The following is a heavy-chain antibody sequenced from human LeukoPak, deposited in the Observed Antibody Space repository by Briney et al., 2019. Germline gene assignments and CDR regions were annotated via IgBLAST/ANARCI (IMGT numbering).Heavy chain of an antibody. CDR1: GYSISSGYY. CDR2: FDYSGST. Sequence: SETLSLTCTVSGYSISSGYYWGWIRQPPGKGLEWIGFFDYSGSTYYNPSLKSRVTISVDTSKKQFSLKLSSVTAADTAVYYCARDLYSSRTNDAFVIWGQGTMVTVSS. V-gene: IGHV4-38-2*02. CDR3: ARDLYSSRTNDAFVI. D-gene: IGHD6-13*01. J-gene: IGHJ3*02.